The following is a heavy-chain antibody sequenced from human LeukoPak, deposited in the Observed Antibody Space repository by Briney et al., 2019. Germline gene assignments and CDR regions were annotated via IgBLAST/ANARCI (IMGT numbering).Heavy chain of an antibody. CDR1: GFTVSNNY. CDR2: IYSGGST. D-gene: IGHD1-14*01. V-gene: IGHV3-66*04. J-gene: IGHJ4*02. Sequence: GGSLRLSCAASGFTVSNNYMSWVRQAPGKGLEWVSLIYSGGSTYYADSVKGRFTISRDNSKNTLYLQMNSLRADDTAVYYCAKPARTDYADYWGQGTLVTVSS. CDR3: AKPARTDYADY.